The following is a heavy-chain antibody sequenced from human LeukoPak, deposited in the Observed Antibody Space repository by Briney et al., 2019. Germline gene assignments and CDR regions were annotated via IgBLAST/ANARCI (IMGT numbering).Heavy chain of an antibody. CDR2: INPNSGGT. J-gene: IGHJ4*02. CDR3: ARGPRRTTIYIAPMTFDY. CDR1: GYTFTGYY. V-gene: IGHV1-2*02. D-gene: IGHD3-3*01. Sequence: GASVKVSCKASGYTFTGYYMHWVRQAPGQGLEWMGWINPNSGGTNYAQKFQGRVTMTRDTSISTAYMELSRLRSDDTAVYYCARGPRRTTIYIAPMTFDYWGQGTLVTVSS.